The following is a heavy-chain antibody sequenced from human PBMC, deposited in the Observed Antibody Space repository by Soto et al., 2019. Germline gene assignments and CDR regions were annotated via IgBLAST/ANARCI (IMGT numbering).Heavy chain of an antibody. CDR2: IYYSGTT. V-gene: IGHV4-31*03. CDR1: GGSISSGGYY. Sequence: QVQLQESGPGLVKPSQTLSLTCTVSGGSISSGGYYWSWIRQHPGKGLEWIGYIYYSGTTYYNPSLKSRVTISVDTSKNQFSLKLSSVTAADTAVYYCARLTQGYCSVGSCASTPRTLDYWGQGTLVTVSS. J-gene: IGHJ4*02. D-gene: IGHD2-15*01. CDR3: ARLTQGYCSVGSCASTPRTLDY.